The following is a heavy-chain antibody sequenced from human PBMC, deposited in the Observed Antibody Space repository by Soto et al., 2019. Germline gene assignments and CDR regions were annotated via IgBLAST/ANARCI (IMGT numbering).Heavy chain of an antibody. CDR3: ARDSPVVTGFDY. D-gene: IGHD2-15*01. CDR2: IWYDGSNK. J-gene: IGHJ4*02. V-gene: IGHV3-33*01. CDR1: GFTFSSYG. Sequence: QVQLVESGGGVVQPGRSLRLSCAASGFTFSSYGMHWVRQAPGKGLEWVAVIWYDGSNKYYADSVKGRFTISRDNSKNTLYLQMNSLRAEDTAVYYCARDSPVVTGFDYWGQGTLVTVSS.